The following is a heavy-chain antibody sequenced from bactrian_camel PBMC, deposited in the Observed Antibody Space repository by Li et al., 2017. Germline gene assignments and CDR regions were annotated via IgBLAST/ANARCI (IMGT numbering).Heavy chain of an antibody. CDR1: GFTFRTTD. Sequence: VQLVESGGGLVQPGGSLRLSCAASGFTFRTTDMSWVRQAPGKGLEWVSGINSRTDGTTVYAESVKGRFTISIDNAKNTLYLQMNSLRAGDTAVYYCAAGLFADFGLGLGTQVTVSSDDSEGSWSQGTQVTVS. J-gene: IGHJ6*01. D-gene: IGHD5*01. CDR2: INSRTDGTT. CDR3: AAGLFADFGLGLGTQVTVSSDDSEGS. V-gene: IGHV3S42*01.